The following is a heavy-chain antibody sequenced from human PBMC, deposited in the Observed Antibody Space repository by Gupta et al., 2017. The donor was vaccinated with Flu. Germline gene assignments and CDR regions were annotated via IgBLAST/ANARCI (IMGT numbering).Heavy chain of an antibody. CDR3: ATAMHSSGYIKY. J-gene: IGHJ4*02. CDR2: VDPEDGET. Sequence: GQQAPGKGLGWMGLVDPEDGETVSAEKCRDRVTITADTSTDTAYMELSGLRSEDTAVYYCATAMHSSGYIKYWGQGTLVTVSP. D-gene: IGHD3-22*01. V-gene: IGHV1-69-2*01.